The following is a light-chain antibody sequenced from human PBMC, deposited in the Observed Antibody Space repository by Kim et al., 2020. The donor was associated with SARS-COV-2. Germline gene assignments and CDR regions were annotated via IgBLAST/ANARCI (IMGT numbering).Light chain of an antibody. CDR3: QQYDSLPIT. CDR2: DAS. J-gene: IGKJ5*01. V-gene: IGKV1-33*01. CDR1: QDINKY. Sequence: TSGGDRVTITCRASQDINKYLSWSQHKPGKAPNVLIFDASNLETGVPSRFSGSGSGTEFTLTINNLQPEDIATYYCQQYDSLPITFGQGTRLEIK.